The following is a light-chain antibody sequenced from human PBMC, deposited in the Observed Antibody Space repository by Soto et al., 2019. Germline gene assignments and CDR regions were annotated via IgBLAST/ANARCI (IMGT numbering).Light chain of an antibody. J-gene: IGKJ4*02. V-gene: IGKV1-5*03. CDR3: QEYNSDSGLT. Sequence: DIKMTQSPSTLSASVGDRVTITCRASQSISSWLAWYQQKPGKAPKLLIYTASNLKSGVPSRFSGSGSGTELTLTISSLQPDDFATYYCQEYNSDSGLTFGGGTKVEIK. CDR2: TAS. CDR1: QSISSW.